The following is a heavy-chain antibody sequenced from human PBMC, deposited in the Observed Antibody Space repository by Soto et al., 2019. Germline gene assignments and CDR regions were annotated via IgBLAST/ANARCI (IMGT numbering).Heavy chain of an antibody. CDR1: GFTFSSYS. V-gene: IGHV3-48*02. D-gene: IGHD6-13*01. CDR3: ARDGYSSSWYSYWFDP. CDR2: ISSSSSTI. Sequence: GGSLRLSCAASGFTFSSYSMNWVRQAPGKGLEWVSYISSSSSTIYYADSVKGRFTISRDNAKNSLYLQMNSLRDEDTAVYYCARDGYSSSWYSYWFDPWGQGTLVTVSS. J-gene: IGHJ5*02.